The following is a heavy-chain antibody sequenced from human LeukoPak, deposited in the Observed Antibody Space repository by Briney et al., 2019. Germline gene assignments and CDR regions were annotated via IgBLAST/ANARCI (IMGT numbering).Heavy chain of an antibody. Sequence: GESLKISCKGSGYSFTNYWIGWVRQMPGKGLEWMGIIYPGDSDTRYSPSFQGQVNISADKSISTAYLQWSGLKASDTAMYYCARQNSGYELGRFDYWGQGTLVTASS. V-gene: IGHV5-51*01. CDR3: ARQNSGYELGRFDY. D-gene: IGHD5-12*01. CDR1: GYSFTNYW. J-gene: IGHJ4*02. CDR2: IYPGDSDT.